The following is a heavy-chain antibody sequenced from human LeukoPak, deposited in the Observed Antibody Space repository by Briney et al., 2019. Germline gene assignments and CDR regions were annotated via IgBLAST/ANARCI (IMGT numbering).Heavy chain of an antibody. CDR1: GYTFTSYD. CDR3: ARAPAPSYCGGDCYYDY. J-gene: IGHJ4*02. Sequence: ASVKVSCKASGYTFTSYDINWVRQATGQGLEWMGWMNPNSGNTGYAQKFQGRVTMTRNTSISTAYMELSSLRSEDTAVYYCARAPAPSYCGGDCYYDYWGQGTLVTVSS. CDR2: MNPNSGNT. D-gene: IGHD2-21*01. V-gene: IGHV1-8*01.